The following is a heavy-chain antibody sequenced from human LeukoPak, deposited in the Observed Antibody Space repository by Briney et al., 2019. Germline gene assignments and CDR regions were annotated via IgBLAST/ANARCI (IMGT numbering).Heavy chain of an antibody. J-gene: IGHJ5*02. Sequence: SETLSLTCTVSGGSISNYYWSWIRQPPGKGLEWIGYIYYSGSTNYNPSLKSRVTISVDTSKNQFSLKLSSVTAADTAVYYCARDSTSKYNWFDPWGQGTLVTVSS. V-gene: IGHV4-59*01. D-gene: IGHD2-2*01. CDR2: IYYSGST. CDR3: ARDSTSKYNWFDP. CDR1: GGSISNYY.